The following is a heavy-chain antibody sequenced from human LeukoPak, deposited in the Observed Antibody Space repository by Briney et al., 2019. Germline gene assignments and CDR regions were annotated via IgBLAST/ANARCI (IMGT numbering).Heavy chain of an antibody. V-gene: IGHV3-20*04. CDR2: VDLNGGST. CDR3: ARLFNLYGSGTYYPFDS. D-gene: IGHD3-10*01. CDR1: GFTFPDYG. J-gene: IGHJ4*02. Sequence: GSLRLSCAASGFTFPDYGMSWVRLAPGKGLEWVSGVDLNGGSTHYADSVKGRFTISRDNAKNSLYLQMNTLRAEDTALYYCARLFNLYGSGTYYPFDSWGQGALVTVSS.